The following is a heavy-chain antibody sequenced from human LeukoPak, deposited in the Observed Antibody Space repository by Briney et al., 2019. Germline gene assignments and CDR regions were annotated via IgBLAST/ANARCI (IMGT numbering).Heavy chain of an antibody. V-gene: IGHV3-23*01. CDR1: GFTFTSYA. Sequence: PGGSLRLSCAASGFTFTSYAMSWVRQAPGKGLEWVSTISGSGGSTYYADSVKGRFTISRDNSKNTLYLQMDSLRAEDTAVYYCAKDLSSGWESYYFDYWGQGPLVTVSS. J-gene: IGHJ4*02. CDR3: AKDLSSGWESYYFDY. CDR2: ISGSGGST. D-gene: IGHD6-19*01.